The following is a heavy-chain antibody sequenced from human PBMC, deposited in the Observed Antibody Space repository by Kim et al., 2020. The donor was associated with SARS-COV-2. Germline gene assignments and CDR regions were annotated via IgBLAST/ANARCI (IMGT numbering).Heavy chain of an antibody. CDR1: GFAFSSYY. V-gene: IGHV3-74*03. J-gene: IGHJ1*01. CDR3: ARVGYYDNSGYYGYFHH. Sequence: GGSLRLSCATSGFAFSSYYMNWVRQAPGKGPVWVSRIRGDGDEVTYADSVKGRFTISRDNAKNTLYLQMNSLRAEDTAVYYCARVGYYDNSGYYGYFHHWGRGTLVTVSS. D-gene: IGHD3-22*01. CDR2: IRGDGDEV.